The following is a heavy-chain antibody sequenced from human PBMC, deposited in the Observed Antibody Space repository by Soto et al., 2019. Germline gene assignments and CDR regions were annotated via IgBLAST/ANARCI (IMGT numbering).Heavy chain of an antibody. D-gene: IGHD3-22*01. J-gene: IGHJ5*02. V-gene: IGHV1-69*01. CDR2: INPMFGTS. Sequence: QVQPVQSGAEVKKPGSSVKVSCKASGGTFRTSVITWVRQAPGQGLEWMGDINPMFGTSNYAQKFQGRVTISADESTNTSYMELSSLRSEDTAVFYCATLGVRSWFDPWGQGTLVTVSS. CDR3: ATLGVRSWFDP. CDR1: GGTFRTSV.